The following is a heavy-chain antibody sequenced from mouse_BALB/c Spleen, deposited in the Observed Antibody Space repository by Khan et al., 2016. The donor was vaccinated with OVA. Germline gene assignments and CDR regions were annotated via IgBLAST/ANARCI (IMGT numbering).Heavy chain of an antibody. CDR2: IYPGGGYT. Sequence: VQLQESGAELVRPGTSVKMSCKAAGYTFTNYWIGWVKQRPGHGLEWIGDIYPGGGYTKYNEKFKGKATLTADTSSSTAYMQVSSLPSEDSAIYYWARRGAARATGDYFDYWGQGTTLTVSS. D-gene: IGHD3-1*01. CDR1: GYTFTNYW. J-gene: IGHJ2*01. V-gene: IGHV1-63*02. CDR3: ARRGAARATGDYFDY.